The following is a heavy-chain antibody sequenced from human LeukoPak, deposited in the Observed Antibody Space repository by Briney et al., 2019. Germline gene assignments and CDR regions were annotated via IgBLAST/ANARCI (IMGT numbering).Heavy chain of an antibody. CDR1: GYSFTSYD. CDR2: ISVYNGNT. Sequence: ASVKVSCKASGYSFTSYDITWVRQAPGQGLERMGWISVYNGNTNYAQKFQGRVTMSTDTSTSTAYMELRSLRSDDTAVYYCARVGLSVWNRISFVFDPWGQGTLVTVSS. D-gene: IGHD5/OR15-5a*01. CDR3: ARVGLSVWNRISFVFDP. J-gene: IGHJ5*02. V-gene: IGHV1-18*01.